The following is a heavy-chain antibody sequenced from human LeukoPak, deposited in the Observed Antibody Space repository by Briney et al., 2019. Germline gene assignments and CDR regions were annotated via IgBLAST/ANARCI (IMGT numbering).Heavy chain of an antibody. CDR1: GGSFSGCY. CDR3: ARGGELTYYYDSSGYALDY. D-gene: IGHD3-22*01. CDR2: INHSGST. Sequence: SETLSLTCAVYGGSFSGCYWSWIRQPPGKGLEWIGEINHSGSTNYNPSLKSRVTISVDTSKNQFSLKLSSVTAADTAVYYCARGGELTYYYDSSGYALDYWGQGTLVTVSS. J-gene: IGHJ4*02. V-gene: IGHV4-34*01.